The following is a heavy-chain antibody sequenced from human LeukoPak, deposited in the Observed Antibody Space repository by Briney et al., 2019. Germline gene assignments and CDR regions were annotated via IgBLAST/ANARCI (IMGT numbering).Heavy chain of an antibody. CDR3: ARGNSYYDSSDYFPWESFQH. CDR1: DGSISGYS. V-gene: IGHV4-59*01. CDR2: IFYSGST. Sequence: PSETLSLTCTVSDGSISGYSWSWIRQPPGKGLEWIGYIFYSGSTNYNPSLKSRVTISVDTSKNQFSLNLSSVTAADTAVYYCARGNSYYDSSDYFPWESFQHWGQGTLVTVSS. J-gene: IGHJ1*01. D-gene: IGHD3-22*01.